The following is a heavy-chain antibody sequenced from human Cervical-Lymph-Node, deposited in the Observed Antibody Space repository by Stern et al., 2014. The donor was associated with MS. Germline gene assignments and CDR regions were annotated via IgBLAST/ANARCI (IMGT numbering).Heavy chain of an antibody. CDR3: ASARNTAFDI. V-gene: IGHV1-46*03. CDR2: INPSGGFT. CDR1: EYTLSYFF. Sequence: QMQLVQSGAEVKKPGASGQVSCKASEYTLSYFFMPWIRQAPGQGLEWMGVINPSGGFTTYAQRFQGRFTMTRDTSTSTVFMKLSSLTSEDTAVYYCASARNTAFDIWGQGTSVIVSS. J-gene: IGHJ3*02.